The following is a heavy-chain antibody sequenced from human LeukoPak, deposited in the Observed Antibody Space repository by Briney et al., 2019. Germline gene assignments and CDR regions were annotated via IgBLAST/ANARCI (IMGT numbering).Heavy chain of an antibody. J-gene: IGHJ6*03. D-gene: IGHD6-13*01. CDR3: AKYSSSWRFVYYYYMDV. CDR2: ISGSGGST. V-gene: IGHV3-23*01. Sequence: PGGSLRLSCAASGFTFSSYGMSWVRQAPGKGLEWVSAISGSGGSTYYADSVKGRFTISRDNSKNTLYLQMNSLRAEDTAVYYCAKYSSSWRFVYYYYMDVWGKGTTVTVSS. CDR1: GFTFSSYG.